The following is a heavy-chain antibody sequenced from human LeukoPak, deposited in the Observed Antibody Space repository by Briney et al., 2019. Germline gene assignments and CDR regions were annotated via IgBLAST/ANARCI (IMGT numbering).Heavy chain of an antibody. V-gene: IGHV4-38-2*01. CDR3: ARHASVIAIREAFDI. CDR2: IYHSGST. J-gene: IGHJ3*02. D-gene: IGHD2-21*01. CDR1: GYSISSAYY. Sequence: PSETLSLTCAVSGYSISSAYYWGWIRQPAGKGLEWIGTIYHSGSTYYNPSLKSRVTISVDTSKNQFSLKLSSVTAADTAVYYCARHASVIAIREAFDIWGQGTMVTVSS.